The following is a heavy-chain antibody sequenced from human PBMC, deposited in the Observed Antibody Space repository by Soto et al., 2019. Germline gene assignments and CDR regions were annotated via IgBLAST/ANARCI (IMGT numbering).Heavy chain of an antibody. CDR1: GYAFTSYC. Sequence: GASVKVSWKASGYAFTSYCISWVRQAPGQGLEWMGWISAYNGNTNYAQKLQGRVTMTTDTSTSTAYMELRSLRSDDTAVYYCARDHWPYCSSTSCYDAFDIWGQGTMVTVSS. CDR2: ISAYNGNT. V-gene: IGHV1-18*01. J-gene: IGHJ3*02. D-gene: IGHD2-2*01. CDR3: ARDHWPYCSSTSCYDAFDI.